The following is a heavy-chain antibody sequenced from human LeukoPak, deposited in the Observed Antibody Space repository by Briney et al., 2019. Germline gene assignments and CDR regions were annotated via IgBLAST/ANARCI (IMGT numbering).Heavy chain of an antibody. CDR1: GGTFSSYA. CDR2: IIPIFGTA. Sequence: ASVKVSCKASGGTFSSYAISWVRRSPGQGLEWMGGIIPIFGTANYAQKFQGRVTITTDESTSTAYMELSSLRSEDTAVYYCARGRAAAGLNWFDPWGQGTLVTVSS. D-gene: IGHD6-13*01. CDR3: ARGRAAAGLNWFDP. V-gene: IGHV1-69*05. J-gene: IGHJ5*02.